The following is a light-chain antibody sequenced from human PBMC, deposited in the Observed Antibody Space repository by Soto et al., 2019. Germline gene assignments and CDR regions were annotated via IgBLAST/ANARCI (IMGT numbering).Light chain of an antibody. J-gene: IGKJ1*01. Sequence: AIRMTQSPSSLSASTGDRVTITCRASQGISSYLAWYQQKPGKAPKLLIYAAYTLQSGVPSRFSGSGSGTHFTLTISCLQSEDFATYYCQQYYSYPRTFGQGTNVEIK. CDR3: QQYYSYPRT. V-gene: IGKV1-8*01. CDR1: QGISSY. CDR2: AAY.